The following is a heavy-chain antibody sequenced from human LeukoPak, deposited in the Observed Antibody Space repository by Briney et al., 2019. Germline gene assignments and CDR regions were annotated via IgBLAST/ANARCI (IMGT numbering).Heavy chain of an antibody. J-gene: IGHJ4*02. V-gene: IGHV1-69*13. D-gene: IGHD3-10*01. Sequence: SVKVSCKASGGTFSSYTISWVRQAPGQGLEWMGGIIPIFGTANYAQKFQGRVTITADESTSTAYMELSSLRSEDTAVYYCAREWFGELLGLYYFDYWGQGTLVTVSS. CDR2: IIPIFGTA. CDR3: AREWFGELLGLYYFDY. CDR1: GGTFSSYT.